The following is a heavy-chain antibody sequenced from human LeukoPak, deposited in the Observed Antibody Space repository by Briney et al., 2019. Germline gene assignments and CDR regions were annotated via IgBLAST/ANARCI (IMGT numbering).Heavy chain of an antibody. D-gene: IGHD3-22*01. CDR3: ARISWAYDSSGYVSY. V-gene: IGHV4-39*07. J-gene: IGHJ4*02. CDR2: IYYSGST. Sequence: PSETLSLTCTVSGGSISSGSYYWGWIRQPPVKGLEWIGNIYYSGSTYYNPSLKSRVTISVDTSKNQSSLKLSSVTAADTAVYYCARISWAYDSSGYVSYWGQGTLVTVST. CDR1: GGSISSGSYY.